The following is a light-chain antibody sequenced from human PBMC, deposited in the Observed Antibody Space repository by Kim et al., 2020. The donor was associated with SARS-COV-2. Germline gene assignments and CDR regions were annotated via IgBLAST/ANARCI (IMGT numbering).Light chain of an antibody. Sequence: APGKTARITCGGNHIGSKSVHWYRKKPGQAPVLVIYYDSDRPSGIPERFSGSNSGNTATLTISRVEAGDEADYYCQVWDSSSDHRVFGGGTQLTVL. CDR3: QVWDSSSDHRV. J-gene: IGLJ3*02. V-gene: IGLV3-21*04. CDR2: YDS. CDR1: HIGSKS.